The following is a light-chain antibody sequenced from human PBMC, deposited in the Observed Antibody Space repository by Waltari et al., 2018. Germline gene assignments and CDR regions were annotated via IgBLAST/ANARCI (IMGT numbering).Light chain of an antibody. CDR2: GAS. J-gene: IGKJ3*01. V-gene: IGKV3-20*01. CDR1: QSLRNTY. Sequence: EIVLTQSTGTLSLSPGQRATLSCRASQSLRNTYLAWYQQIPGRAPRLLIYGASRRVTGIPDRFTGRGSGTDFTLTISRLEAEDFAVYYCQQYGGSPFTFGPGTKVEI. CDR3: QQYGGSPFT.